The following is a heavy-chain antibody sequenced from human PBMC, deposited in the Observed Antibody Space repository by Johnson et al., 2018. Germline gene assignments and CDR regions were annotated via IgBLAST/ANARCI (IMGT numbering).Heavy chain of an antibody. V-gene: IGHV3-23*04. CDR3: ANPLRSGYDSYDFFMDV. D-gene: IGHD5-12*01. J-gene: IGHJ6*03. CDR2: ISASGDIT. CDR1: GFTFSNYA. Sequence: VQLVESGGDLVQPGGSLRLSCAASGFTFSNYAMSWVRQAPGTGLEWVSGISASGDITYYADSVKGRLTISRDNSKNTVYLQMNGLRADDTAVYYCANPLRSGYDSYDFFMDVWGKGTTVTVSS.